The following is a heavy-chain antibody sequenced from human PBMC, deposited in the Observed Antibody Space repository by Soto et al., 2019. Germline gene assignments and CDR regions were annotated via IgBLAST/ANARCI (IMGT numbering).Heavy chain of an antibody. CDR1: GFTFSSYG. CDR3: AKAPGVGAHCDY. Sequence: GGSLRLSCAASGFTFSSYGMHWVRQAPGKGLEWVAVISYDGSNKYYADSVKGRFTISRDNSKNTLYLQMNSLGAEDTAVYYCAKAPGVGAHCDYWGQGTLVTVSS. J-gene: IGHJ4*02. V-gene: IGHV3-30*18. CDR2: ISYDGSNK. D-gene: IGHD1-26*01.